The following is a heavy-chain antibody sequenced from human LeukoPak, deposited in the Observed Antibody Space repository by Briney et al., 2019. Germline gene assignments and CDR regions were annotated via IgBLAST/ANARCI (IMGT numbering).Heavy chain of an antibody. CDR3: ARGSTSDWPFDY. CDR2: INAGNGDT. V-gene: IGHV1-3*01. D-gene: IGHD2-2*01. CDR1: GYTFTDYA. J-gene: IGHJ4*02. Sequence: EASVKVSCKASGYTFTDYAIHWARQAPGQRLEWMGWINAGNGDTKYSQKFQGRVTITRDTSASIVYMELSSLISEDTALYSCARGSTSDWPFDYWGQGTRVTVSS.